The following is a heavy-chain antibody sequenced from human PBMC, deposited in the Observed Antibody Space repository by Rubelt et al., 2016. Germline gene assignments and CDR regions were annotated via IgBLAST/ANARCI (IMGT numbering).Heavy chain of an antibody. CDR3: ARAGGSFASGPYYYGMDV. J-gene: IGHJ6*02. D-gene: IGHD2-15*01. Sequence: QEPLQESGPGLVKPSETLSLTCTVSDASISSYYWSWIRQPPGKGLEWIGYISYGGTTNYNPSLKSRVTISVDKSQNQFFPNVSALTAAATSVYHCARAGGSFASGPYYYGMDVWGRGTTVIVSS. V-gene: IGHV4-59*01. CDR2: ISYGGTT. CDR1: DASISSYY.